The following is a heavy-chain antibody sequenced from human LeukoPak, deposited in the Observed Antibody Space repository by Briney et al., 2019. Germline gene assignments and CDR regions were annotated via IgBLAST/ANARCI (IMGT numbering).Heavy chain of an antibody. CDR1: GYTFTGYY. CDR3: ARDGYYGSGRRGGLGY. J-gene: IGHJ4*02. Sequence: ASVKVSCKASGYTFTGYYMHWVRQAPGQGLEWMGWINPNSGGTNYAQKFQGRVTMTRDMSTSTVYMELSSLRSEDTAVYYCARDGYYGSGRRGGLGYWGQGTLVTVSS. D-gene: IGHD3-10*01. CDR2: INPNSGGT. V-gene: IGHV1-2*02.